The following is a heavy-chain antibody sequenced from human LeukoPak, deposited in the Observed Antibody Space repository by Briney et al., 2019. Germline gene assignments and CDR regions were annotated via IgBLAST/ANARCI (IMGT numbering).Heavy chain of an antibody. CDR3: ARDSGRYYDY. CDR1: GFTFSSYA. Sequence: GGSLRLSCAASGFTFSSYAMSWVRQAPGQGLEWVGRSRNKANSYTTEYAASVEGRFTISRDESKNSLYLQMNSLKTEDTAVYYCARDSGRYYDYWGQGTLVTVSS. CDR2: SRNKANSYTT. D-gene: IGHD1-26*01. V-gene: IGHV3-72*01. J-gene: IGHJ4*02.